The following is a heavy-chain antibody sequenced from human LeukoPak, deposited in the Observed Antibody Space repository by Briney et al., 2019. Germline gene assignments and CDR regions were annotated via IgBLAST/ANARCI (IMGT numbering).Heavy chain of an antibody. D-gene: IGHD3-10*01. Sequence: GGSLRLSCAASGFTLSSYEMRWVRQPSGKGLEWVSAVGVGHGTFYGSSVKGRFTISRDNARNSVYLQMHSLRAGDTGVYYCARESGGSGTLPYDFWGHGTMVTVSS. CDR2: VGVGHGT. J-gene: IGHJ3*01. V-gene: IGHV3-13*01. CDR1: GFTLSSYE. CDR3: ARESGGSGTLPYDF.